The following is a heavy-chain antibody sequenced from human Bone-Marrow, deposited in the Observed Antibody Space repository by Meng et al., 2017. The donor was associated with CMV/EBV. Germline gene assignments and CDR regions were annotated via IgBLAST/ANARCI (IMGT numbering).Heavy chain of an antibody. CDR2: INHSGST. CDR3: ATDTGSH. CDR1: GGSFSGYY. V-gene: IGHV4-34*01. J-gene: IGHJ1*01. Sequence: ESLRLSCAVYGGSFSGYYWSWIRQPPGKGLEWIGEINHSGSTNYNPSLKSRVTISVDTSKNQFSLKLSSVTAADTAVYYCATDTGSHWGQGTLVTVSS. D-gene: IGHD3-10*01.